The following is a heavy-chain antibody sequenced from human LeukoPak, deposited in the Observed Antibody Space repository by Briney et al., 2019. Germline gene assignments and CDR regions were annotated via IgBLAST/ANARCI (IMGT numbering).Heavy chain of an antibody. V-gene: IGHV3-23*01. D-gene: IGHD2-15*01. Sequence: PGGSLRLSCAASGFTFSSYAMSWVRQAPGKGLEWVSAISGSGGSTYYADSVKGRFTISRDNSKNALYLQMNTLRAEDTAVYYCARELGYCSGGFCAGFHFWGQGTLVTVSS. CDR2: ISGSGGST. CDR1: GFTFSSYA. J-gene: IGHJ1*01. CDR3: ARELGYCSGGFCAGFHF.